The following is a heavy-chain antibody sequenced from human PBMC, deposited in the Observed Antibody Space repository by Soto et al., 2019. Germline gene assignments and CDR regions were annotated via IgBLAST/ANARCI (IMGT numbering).Heavy chain of an antibody. CDR2: ISGLGGSR. J-gene: IGHJ4*02. V-gene: IGHV3-23*01. CDR1: GFTFSAYS. CDR3: AKSYGNTWEQYYFDC. Sequence: VHLLESGGGLVQPGGSLRLSCAASGFTFSAYSLSWVRQAPGKGLQWVSGISGLGGSRYYADSVKGRFTIPRDNSKNSLYLQMDSLRVEDTAVYYCAKSYGNTWEQYYFDCWGQGTLLTVSS. D-gene: IGHD1-26*01.